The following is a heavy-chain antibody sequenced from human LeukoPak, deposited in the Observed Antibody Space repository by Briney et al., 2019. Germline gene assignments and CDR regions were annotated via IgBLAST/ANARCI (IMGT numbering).Heavy chain of an antibody. CDR1: GGSISSYY. V-gene: IGHV4-59*08. D-gene: IGHD3-10*01. J-gene: IGHJ4*02. CDR2: IYYSGST. Sequence: SETLSLTCTVSGGSISSYYWSWIRQPAGKGLEWIGYIYYSGSTNYNPSLKSRVTISVDTSKKQFSLKLSYVTAADTAVYYCARTPPKSMVRGVIRKGGYFDYWGQGTLVTVSS. CDR3: ARTPPKSMVRGVIRKGGYFDY.